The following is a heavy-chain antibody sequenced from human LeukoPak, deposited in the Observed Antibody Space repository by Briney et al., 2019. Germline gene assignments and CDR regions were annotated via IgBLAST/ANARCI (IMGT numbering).Heavy chain of an antibody. CDR1: GFTFSSYS. D-gene: IGHD3-9*01. CDR3: ATREYDILTGYYPFDP. V-gene: IGHV3-21*01. Sequence: PGGSLRLSCAASGFTFSSYSMNWVRQAPGKGLEWVSSISSSSSYIYYADSVKGRFTISRDNAKNSLYLQMNSLRAEDTAVYYCATREYDILTGYYPFDPWGQGTLVTVSS. J-gene: IGHJ5*02. CDR2: ISSSSSYI.